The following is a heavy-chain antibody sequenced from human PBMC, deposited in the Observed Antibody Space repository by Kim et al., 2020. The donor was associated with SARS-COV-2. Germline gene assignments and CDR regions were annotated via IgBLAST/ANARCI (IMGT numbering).Heavy chain of an antibody. CDR3: ARRGVTMVRGAYYYYGMDV. J-gene: IGHJ6*02. CDR2: IDPSDSYT. Sequence: GESLKISCKGSGYSFTSYWISWVRQMPGKGLEWMGRIDPSDSYTNYSPSFQGHVTISADKSISTAYLQWSSLKASDTAMYYCARRGVTMVRGAYYYYGMDVWGQGTTVTVSS. CDR1: GYSFTSYW. V-gene: IGHV5-10-1*01. D-gene: IGHD3-10*01.